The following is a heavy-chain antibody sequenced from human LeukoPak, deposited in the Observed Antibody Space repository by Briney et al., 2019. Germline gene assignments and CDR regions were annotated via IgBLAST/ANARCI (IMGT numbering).Heavy chain of an antibody. J-gene: IGHJ4*02. CDR1: GFSFSSYA. CDR3: AGSGGSYKPFDF. Sequence: GGSLRLSCAASGFSFSSYAMHWVRQAPGKGLEWVAVISYDGDSNNKYYADSAKGRFTISRDNAKNSQYLQMTSLRVEDTAVYYCAGSGGSYKPFDFWGQGTLVTVSS. CDR2: ISYDGDSNNK. D-gene: IGHD2-15*01. V-gene: IGHV3-30-3*01.